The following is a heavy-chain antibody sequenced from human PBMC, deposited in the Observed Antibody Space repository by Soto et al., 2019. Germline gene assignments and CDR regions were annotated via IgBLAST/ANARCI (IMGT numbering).Heavy chain of an antibody. CDR2: IIPIFGTA. Sequence: SVKVSCKASGGNFSSYAISWVRQAPGQGLEWMGGIIPIFGTANYAQKFQGRVTITADESTSTAYMELSRLRSEDTAVYYCARVVMATTMYYLDYWGQGTLVTVSS. CDR3: ARVVMATTMYYLDY. D-gene: IGHD5-12*01. J-gene: IGHJ4*02. CDR1: GGNFSSYA. V-gene: IGHV1-69*13.